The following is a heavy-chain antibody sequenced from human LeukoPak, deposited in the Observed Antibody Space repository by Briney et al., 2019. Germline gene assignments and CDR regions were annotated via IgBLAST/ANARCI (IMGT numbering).Heavy chain of an antibody. CDR3: ARDARRTNYDILTGSSF. CDR2: INPNSGGT. Sequence: ASVKVSCKASGYTFTGYYIHWVRQAPGQGLEWMGWINPNSGGTNYAQKFQGRVTMTRDTSITTAYMELRSLRSDDTAVYYCARDARRTNYDILTGSSFWGQGTLVTVSS. CDR1: GYTFTGYY. D-gene: IGHD3-9*01. J-gene: IGHJ4*02. V-gene: IGHV1-2*02.